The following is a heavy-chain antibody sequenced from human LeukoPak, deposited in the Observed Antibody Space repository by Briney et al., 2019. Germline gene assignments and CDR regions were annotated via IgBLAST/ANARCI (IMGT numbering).Heavy chain of an antibody. V-gene: IGHV4-39*01. CDR3: ARLGELRTFDI. CDR2: IYYSGST. Sequence: SETLSLTCTVSGGSISSSSYYWGWIRQPPGKGLEWIGSIYYSGSTYYNPSLKSRVTISVDTSKNQFSLKLSSVTAAETAVYYCARLGELRTFDIWGQGTMVTVSS. J-gene: IGHJ3*02. D-gene: IGHD1-26*01. CDR1: GGSISSSSYY.